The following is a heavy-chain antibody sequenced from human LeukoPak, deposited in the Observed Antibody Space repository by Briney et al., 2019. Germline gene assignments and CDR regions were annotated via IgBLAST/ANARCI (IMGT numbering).Heavy chain of an antibody. D-gene: IGHD1-26*01. J-gene: IGHJ4*02. CDR3: ARSVGATTPFDY. Sequence: SETLSLTCTVSGGSSSSYYWSWIRQPPGKGLEWIGYIYYSGSTNYNPSLKSRVTISVDTSKNQFSLKLSSVTAADTAVYYCARSVGATTPFDYWGQGTLVTVSS. CDR2: IYYSGST. CDR1: GGSSSSYY. V-gene: IGHV4-59*01.